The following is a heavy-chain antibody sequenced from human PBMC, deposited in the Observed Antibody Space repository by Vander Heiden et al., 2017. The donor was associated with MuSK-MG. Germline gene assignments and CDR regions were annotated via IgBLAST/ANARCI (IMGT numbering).Heavy chain of an antibody. V-gene: IGHV3-21*01. CDR1: GFTFRSYS. Sequence: EVQLVESGGGLVKPGGSLRLSCQASGFTFRSYSMNWVRQAPGKGLEWVSSISSSSSYIYYADSVKGRFTISRDNAKNSLYLQMNSLRAEDTAVYYCARGVAEQWLTILGWFDPWGQGTLVTVSS. CDR2: ISSSSSYI. J-gene: IGHJ5*02. CDR3: ARGVAEQWLTILGWFDP. D-gene: IGHD6-19*01.